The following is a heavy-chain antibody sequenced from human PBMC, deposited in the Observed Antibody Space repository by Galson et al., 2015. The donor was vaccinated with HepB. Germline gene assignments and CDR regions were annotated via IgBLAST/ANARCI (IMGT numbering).Heavy chain of an antibody. J-gene: IGHJ4*02. D-gene: IGHD3-10*01. CDR3: ARGPWGSGSYYPPLGD. CDR2: IIPSLNTA. Sequence: SVTVSCKASGGTFTSYSFNWVRQPPGHGLEWMGRIIPSLNTANYAQCFQGRVTITEDSSKSTAYREVRSLRSEGTAVYYCARGPWGSGSYYPPLGDWGQGTLVTVSS. CDR1: GGTFTSYS. V-gene: IGHV1-69*08.